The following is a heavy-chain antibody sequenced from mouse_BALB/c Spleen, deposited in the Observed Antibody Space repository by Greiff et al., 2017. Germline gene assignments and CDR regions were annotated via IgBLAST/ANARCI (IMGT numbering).Heavy chain of an antibody. V-gene: IGHV5-12-1*01. Sequence: EVKVVESGGGLVKPGGSLKLSCAASGFAFSSYDMSWVRQTPEKRLEWVAYISSGGGSTYYPDTVKGRFTISRDNAKNTLYLQMSSLKSEDTAMYYCARLSQQAWFAYWGQGTLVTVSA. CDR2: ISSGGGST. CDR3: ARLSQQAWFAY. J-gene: IGHJ3*01. CDR1: GFAFSSYD.